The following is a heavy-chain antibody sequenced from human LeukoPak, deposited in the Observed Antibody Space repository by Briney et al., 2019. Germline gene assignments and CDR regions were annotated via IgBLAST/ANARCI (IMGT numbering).Heavy chain of an antibody. J-gene: IGHJ4*02. CDR2: IYYRGST. Sequence: SETLSLTCTVSGGSVSSGSHYWSWVRQPPGKGLEWIGYIYYRGSTNYNPSLKSRVTMSVDTSKNQFSLKLRSVTAADTAVYYCAREYSGYDGTQFDYWGQGTLVTVSS. D-gene: IGHD5-12*01. V-gene: IGHV4-61*01. CDR3: AREYSGYDGTQFDY. CDR1: GGSVSSGSHY.